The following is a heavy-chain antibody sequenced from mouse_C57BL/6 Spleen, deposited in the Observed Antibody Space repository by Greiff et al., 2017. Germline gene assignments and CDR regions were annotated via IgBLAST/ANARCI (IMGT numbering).Heavy chain of an antibody. CDR3: ARQGLWGYYWYFDV. D-gene: IGHD2-2*01. CDR1: GYTFTSYW. CDR2: INPSNGGT. Sequence: QVQLQQPGTELAKPGASVKLSCKASGYTFTSYWMHWVKQRPGQGLEWIGNINPSNGGTNYNEKFKSKATLTVDKSSSTAYMQLSSLTSEDSAVYYCARQGLWGYYWYFDVWGTGTTVTVSS. V-gene: IGHV1-53*01. J-gene: IGHJ1*03.